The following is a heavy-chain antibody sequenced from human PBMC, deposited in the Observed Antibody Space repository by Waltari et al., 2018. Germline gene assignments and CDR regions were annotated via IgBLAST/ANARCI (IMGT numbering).Heavy chain of an antibody. CDR1: GFGVSTNH. J-gene: IGHJ4*02. Sequence: EVQLVESGGGLVQPGESLRLSWAAAGFGVSTNHMSWVRQAPGKGPEWVSVIYSSGDVYDADSVRGRFIISRDIFKNTLYLQMSSLKNEDSAVYYCARTPYTSGWPGKFDYWGQGALVSVSS. V-gene: IGHV3-53*04. D-gene: IGHD6-19*01. CDR3: ARTPYTSGWPGKFDY. CDR2: IYSSGDV.